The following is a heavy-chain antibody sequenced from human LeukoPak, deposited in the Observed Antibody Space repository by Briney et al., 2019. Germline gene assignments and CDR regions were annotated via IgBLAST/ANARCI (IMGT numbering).Heavy chain of an antibody. J-gene: IGHJ4*02. V-gene: IGHV4-34*01. CDR3: RYYYDRSGYNFDY. D-gene: IGHD3-22*01. CDR1: GGSFSGYY. CDR2: INHSGST. Sequence: PSETLSLTCAVYGGSFSGYYWSWIRQPPGKGLEWIGEINHSGSTNCNPSLKSRVTISVDTSKNQFSLKLSSVTAADTAVYYCRYYYDRSGYNFDYWGQGTLVTVSS.